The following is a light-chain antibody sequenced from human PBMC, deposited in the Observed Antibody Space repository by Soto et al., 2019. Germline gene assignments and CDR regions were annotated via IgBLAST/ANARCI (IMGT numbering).Light chain of an antibody. J-gene: IGKJ4*01. V-gene: IGKV1-9*01. CDR1: DDITNY. Sequence: IQLTQSPSSLSASVGDIVTVNFRASDDITNYLAWYQQKAGKAPKLLIYDASTLYSGVPSRFSGSGSGTDFTLTISGLQPEDFATYYCQQLSRYPSTFGGGTKVDIK. CDR3: QQLSRYPST. CDR2: DAS.